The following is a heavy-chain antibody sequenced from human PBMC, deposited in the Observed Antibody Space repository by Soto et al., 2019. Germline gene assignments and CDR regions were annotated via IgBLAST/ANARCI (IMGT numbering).Heavy chain of an antibody. CDR1: GFTFSSYA. Sequence: PGGSLRLSCAASGFTFSSYAMHWVRQAPGKGLEWVAVISYDGSNKYYADSVKGRFTISRDNSKNTLYLQMNSLRAEDTAVYYCARDFTYYDPDYWGQGTLV. D-gene: IGHD3-22*01. V-gene: IGHV3-30-3*01. J-gene: IGHJ4*02. CDR3: ARDFTYYDPDY. CDR2: ISYDGSNK.